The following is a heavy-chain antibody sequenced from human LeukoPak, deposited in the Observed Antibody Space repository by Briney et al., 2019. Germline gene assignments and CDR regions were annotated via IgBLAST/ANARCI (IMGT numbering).Heavy chain of an antibody. Sequence: GGSLRLSCAASGFTFSSYWMHWVRQAPGKGLVWVSRINSDGSSTSYADSVKGRFTISRDNAKNTLYLQMNSLRAEDTAVYYCAKAAYGSESYYDPFDYWGQGTLVTVSS. V-gene: IGHV3-74*01. CDR2: INSDGSST. CDR3: AKAAYGSESYYDPFDY. CDR1: GFTFSSYW. J-gene: IGHJ4*02. D-gene: IGHD3-10*01.